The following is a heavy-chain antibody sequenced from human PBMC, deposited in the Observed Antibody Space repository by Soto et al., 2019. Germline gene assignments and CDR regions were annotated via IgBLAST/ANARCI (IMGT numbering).Heavy chain of an antibody. V-gene: IGHV4-59*08. CDR2: IYYAGST. CDR3: ARRIVAKETFDY. D-gene: IGHD5-12*01. CDR1: GGSIITYF. J-gene: IGHJ4*02. Sequence: SQTLSLTYTVSGGSIITYFWSWIRQPPGRGLEWIGFIYYAGSTKYNPSLNSRVTISVDTSKNQFSLTVTSVTAADTAVYYCARRIVAKETFDYWGQGTLVTVSS.